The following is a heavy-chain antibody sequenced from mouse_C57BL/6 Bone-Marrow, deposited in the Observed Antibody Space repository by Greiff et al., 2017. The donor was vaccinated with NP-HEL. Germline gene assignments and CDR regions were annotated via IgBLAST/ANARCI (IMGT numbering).Heavy chain of an antibody. CDR1: GYTFTSYG. J-gene: IGHJ4*01. V-gene: IGHV1-81*01. CDR3: ARWTLYYAMDY. CDR2: IYPRSGNP. Sequence: VKLQESGAELARPGASVKLSCTASGYTFTSYGISWVKQRTGQGLEWIGEIYPRSGNPYYNEKFKGKATLTADKSSSTAYMELSSLTSEDSAVYFCARWTLYYAMDYWGQGTSVTVSS.